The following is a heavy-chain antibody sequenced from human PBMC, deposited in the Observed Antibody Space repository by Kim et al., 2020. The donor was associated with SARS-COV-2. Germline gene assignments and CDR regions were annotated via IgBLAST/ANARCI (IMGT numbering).Heavy chain of an antibody. CDR3: ARGQDNDYGDFFFDY. J-gene: IGHJ4*02. Sequence: QKFQGRVTITADESTSTAYMELSSLRSEDTAVYYCARGQDNDYGDFFFDYWGQGTLVTVSS. D-gene: IGHD4-17*01. V-gene: IGHV1-69*01.